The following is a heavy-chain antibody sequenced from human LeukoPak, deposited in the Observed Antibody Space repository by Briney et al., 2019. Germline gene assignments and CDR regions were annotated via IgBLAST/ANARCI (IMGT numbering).Heavy chain of an antibody. J-gene: IGHJ4*02. Sequence: GESLKISCQASGSPFTSLWIGWVRQMPGKGLEWIGIIYPGDSDTSYSPSFQGHVTISADKSIATAYLQWSRLEASDAGLYYCATQPGTDRFFDFWGQGTLVTVSS. CDR1: GSPFTSLW. CDR3: ATQPGTDRFFDF. V-gene: IGHV5-51*01. CDR2: IYPGDSDT.